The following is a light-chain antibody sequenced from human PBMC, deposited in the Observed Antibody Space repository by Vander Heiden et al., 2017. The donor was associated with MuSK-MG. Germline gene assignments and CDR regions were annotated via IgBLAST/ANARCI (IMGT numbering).Light chain of an antibody. CDR1: QDLSSY. CDR3: QQLNTFRSHT. Sequence: DLQLTQSPAFLSASVGDRVTITRRASQDLSSYLAWYPQKPGKPPKLRIHGASPLQSGAPRRFSGRGSREVIAPTINRLPAEGVANYCRQQLNTFRSHTFGRGTQVEIK. V-gene: IGKV1-9*01. CDR2: GAS. J-gene: IGKJ2*01.